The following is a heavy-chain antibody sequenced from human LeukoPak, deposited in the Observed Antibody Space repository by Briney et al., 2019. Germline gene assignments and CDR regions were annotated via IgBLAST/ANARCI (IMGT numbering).Heavy chain of an antibody. Sequence: SVKVSCKASGYTFTSYDMHWVRQAPGQGLEWMGRIIPILGIANYAQKFQGRVTITADESTSTAYMELSSLRSEDTAVYYCARAARGSGSYYNRYYGMDVWGQGTTVTVSS. V-gene: IGHV1-69*04. J-gene: IGHJ6*02. D-gene: IGHD3-10*01. CDR1: GYTFTSYD. CDR2: IIPILGIA. CDR3: ARAARGSGSYYNRYYGMDV.